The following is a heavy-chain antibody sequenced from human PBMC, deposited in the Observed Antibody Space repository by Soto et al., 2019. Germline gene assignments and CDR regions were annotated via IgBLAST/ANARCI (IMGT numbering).Heavy chain of an antibody. D-gene: IGHD3-22*01. Sequence: GASVKVSCKASGYTFTSYYMHWVRQAPGQGLEWMGIINPSGGSTSYAQKFQGRVTMTRDTSTSTVYMELSSLRSEDTAVYYCARDYYDSSGYYYRGEDYSGQGTLVTVSS. J-gene: IGHJ4*02. CDR3: ARDYYDSSGYYYRGEDY. CDR1: GYTFTSYY. V-gene: IGHV1-46*01. CDR2: INPSGGST.